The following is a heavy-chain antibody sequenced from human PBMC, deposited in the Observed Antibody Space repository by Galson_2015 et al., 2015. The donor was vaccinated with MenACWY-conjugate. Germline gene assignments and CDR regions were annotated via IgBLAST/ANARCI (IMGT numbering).Heavy chain of an antibody. D-gene: IGHD1-26*01. CDR2: INPGGSST. V-gene: IGHV3-74*01. CDR1: GFIFNTYW. Sequence: SLRLSCAASGFIFNTYWMHWVRQAPGKGLVWVSRINPGGSSTTYADSVEDRFTISRDNAKNTLYLQTNSLRPEDTAVFYCAKTRGASFYFDSWGQGTLVTVSS. CDR3: AKTRGASFYFDS. J-gene: IGHJ4*02.